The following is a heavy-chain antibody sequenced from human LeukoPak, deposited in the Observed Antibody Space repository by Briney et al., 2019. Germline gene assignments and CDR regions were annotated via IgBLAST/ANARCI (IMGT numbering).Heavy chain of an antibody. Sequence: SETLSLTCTVSDGSISSSTYYWDWIRQPPGKGPEWIGSIYYSGSTYYDPSLKSRVTISADTSKNQFSLRLGSVTAADTAVYYCARRDNWFDPWGQGTLVTVSS. V-gene: IGHV4-39*01. CDR3: ARRDNWFDP. CDR1: DGSISSSTYY. CDR2: IYYSGST. J-gene: IGHJ5*02.